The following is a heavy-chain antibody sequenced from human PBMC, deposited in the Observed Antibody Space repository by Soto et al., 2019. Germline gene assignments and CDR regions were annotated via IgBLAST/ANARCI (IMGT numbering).Heavy chain of an antibody. J-gene: IGHJ4*02. CDR1: GGSISIYY. D-gene: IGHD3-9*01. V-gene: IGHV4-59*08. CDR2: IYYSGST. CDR3: ARHPGYYDVLTGYSTYYFDS. Sequence: SETLSLTCTVSGGSISIYYWSWIRQPPGKGLEWIGHIYYSGSTNYNPSLKSRVTISVDTSKNQFSLRLSSVTAADTAVYYCARHPGYYDVLTGYSTYYFDSWGQGTLVTVSS.